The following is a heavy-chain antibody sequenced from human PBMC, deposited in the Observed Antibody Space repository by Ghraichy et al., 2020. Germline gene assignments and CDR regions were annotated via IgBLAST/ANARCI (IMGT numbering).Heavy chain of an antibody. D-gene: IGHD3-16*01. CDR1: GFTFSTYS. V-gene: IGHV3-21*01. Sequence: GGSLRLSCAASGFTFSTYSMNWVRQAPGKGLEWVSSISSSSSYLYYGDSVMGRFTITRDNANNSLYLQLNSLRAEDTAVYYCARGNDYVWGSSLDAFDFWGQGTMVTVSS. CDR2: ISSSSSYL. J-gene: IGHJ3*01. CDR3: ARGNDYVWGSSLDAFDF.